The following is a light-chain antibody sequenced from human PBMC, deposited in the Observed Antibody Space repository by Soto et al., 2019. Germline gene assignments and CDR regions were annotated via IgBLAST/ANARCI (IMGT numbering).Light chain of an antibody. CDR3: QQYGSSPWT. Sequence: EIVLTQSPGTLSLSPGERDTVSCRASQSVSSSYLAWYQQKPGQAPRLLIYGASSRATGIPDRFSGSGSGTDLTLTISRLEPDDFAVYYCQQYGSSPWTFGQGTKVEIK. V-gene: IGKV3-20*01. CDR1: QSVSSSY. J-gene: IGKJ1*01. CDR2: GAS.